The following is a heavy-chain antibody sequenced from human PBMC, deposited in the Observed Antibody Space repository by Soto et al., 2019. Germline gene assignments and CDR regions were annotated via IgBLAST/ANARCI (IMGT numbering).Heavy chain of an antibody. J-gene: IGHJ4*02. CDR2: IMPVFGRP. Sequence: QVQLVQSGAEVKKPGSSVKVSCKASGGTFSKNTISWVRQAPGQGLEWMGGIMPVFGRPNYAQKFQGRVTITADEYTRTAYMELSSLRSEDTAVYYCGRSGGEYYDIWTPPVNWGQGTLVTVSS. V-gene: IGHV1-69*01. CDR3: GRSGGEYYDIWTPPVN. D-gene: IGHD3-9*01. CDR1: GGTFSKNT.